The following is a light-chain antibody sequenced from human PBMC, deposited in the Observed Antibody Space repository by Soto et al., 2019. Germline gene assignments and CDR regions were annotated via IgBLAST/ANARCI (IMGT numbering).Light chain of an antibody. CDR1: QSVSNS. Sequence: EIVLSQSPATLSLSPGERVTLSCRASQSVSNSLAWYQQKPGQPPRLLIYDVSNRATGIPARFSGSGSGTDFTLTISSLEPEDFAVYYCQQRSNWPPWTFGQGTKVDI. CDR3: QQRSNWPPWT. V-gene: IGKV3-11*01. CDR2: DVS. J-gene: IGKJ1*01.